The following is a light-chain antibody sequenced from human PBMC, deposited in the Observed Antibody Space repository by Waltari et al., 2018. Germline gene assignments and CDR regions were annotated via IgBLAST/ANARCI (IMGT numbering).Light chain of an antibody. J-gene: IGLJ3*02. Sequence: HWFQQLPGPAPKLLIFDNNIRPSGVPNRFSGSKSGASASLAIAGLQPDDEAYYFCQSYDTRGGVFGGGTKLTVL. V-gene: IGLV1-40*03. CDR3: QSYDTRGGV. CDR2: DNN.